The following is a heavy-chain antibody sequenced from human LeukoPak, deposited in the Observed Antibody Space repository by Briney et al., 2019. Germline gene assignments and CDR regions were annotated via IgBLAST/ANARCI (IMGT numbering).Heavy chain of an antibody. CDR2: IYYSGST. D-gene: IGHD5-18*01. CDR3: ARMWIQLWTFDY. V-gene: IGHV4-39*01. CDR1: GGSISSSSYC. J-gene: IGHJ4*02. Sequence: SETLSLTCTVSGGSISSSSYCWGWLRQPPGKGLEWIGSIYYSGSTYYNPSLKSRVTISVDTSKNQFSLKLSSVTAADTAVYYCARMWIQLWTFDYWGQGTLVTVSS.